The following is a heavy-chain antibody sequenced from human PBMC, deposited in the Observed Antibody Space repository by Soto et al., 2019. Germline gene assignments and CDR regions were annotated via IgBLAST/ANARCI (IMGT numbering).Heavy chain of an antibody. CDR1: GFMFSAYW. Sequence: EVQLVESGGRLVQPGGSLRLSCAASGFMFSAYWMSWVRQDPGKGLEWVATISGGASDKFYVDSGKGRFTISRDDSKTTLYLQMNSLRDEDTAVYYCVREDWHRFDSWGQGTLVTVSS. J-gene: IGHJ4*02. D-gene: IGHD2-21*01. CDR2: ISGGASDK. V-gene: IGHV3-7*01. CDR3: VREDWHRFDS.